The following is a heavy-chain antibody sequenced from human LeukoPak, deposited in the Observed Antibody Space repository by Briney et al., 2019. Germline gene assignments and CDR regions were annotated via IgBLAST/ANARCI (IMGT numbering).Heavy chain of an antibody. Sequence: SETLSLTCTVSGGSISSYYWSWIRQPPGKGLEWIGYIYYSGSTNYNPSLKSRGTISVDTSKNQSSLKLSSVTAADTAVYYCARGREGWYAMTYFDYWGQGTLVTVSS. CDR3: ARGREGWYAMTYFDY. CDR1: GGSISSYY. CDR2: IYYSGST. D-gene: IGHD6-19*01. J-gene: IGHJ4*02. V-gene: IGHV4-59*01.